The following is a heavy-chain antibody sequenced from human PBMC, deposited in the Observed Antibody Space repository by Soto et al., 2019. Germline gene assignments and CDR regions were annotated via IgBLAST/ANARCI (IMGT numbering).Heavy chain of an antibody. CDR3: ARGGGSSSSLYYYYGMDV. V-gene: IGHV3-30-3*01. Sequence: QVQLVESGGGVVQPGRSLRLSCAASGFTFSSYAMHWVRQAPGKGLAWVAVISYDGSNKYYADSVKGRFTISRDNSKHTLYLQMNSLRAEDTAVYYCARGGGSSSSLYYYYGMDVWGQGTTVTVSS. J-gene: IGHJ6*02. D-gene: IGHD6-6*01. CDR1: GFTFSSYA. CDR2: ISYDGSNK.